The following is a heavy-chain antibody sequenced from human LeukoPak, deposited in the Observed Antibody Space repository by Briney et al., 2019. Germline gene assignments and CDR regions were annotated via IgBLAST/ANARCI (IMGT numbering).Heavy chain of an antibody. J-gene: IGHJ5*02. CDR2: KNPNSGNS. D-gene: IGHD1-26*01. V-gene: IGHV1-8*01. CDR3: ARTQWELLNWFDP. Sequence: ASVKVSCKASGYTFTNYDINWVRQATGQGLEWMGYKNPNSGNSAYAQKFQGRVTITTDESTSTAYMELSSLRSEDTAVYYCARTQWELLNWFDPWGQGTLVTVSS. CDR1: GYTFTNYD.